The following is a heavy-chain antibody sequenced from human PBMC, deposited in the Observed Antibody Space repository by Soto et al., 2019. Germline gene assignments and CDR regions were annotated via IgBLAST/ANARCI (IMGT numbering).Heavy chain of an antibody. Sequence: QAQLQQWGAGLLKPSETLSLTCAVYGGSFSGYYWSWIRQSPGKGLEWIGDINQSGGTNHNPSLGGRVTTSVDSSTNQFSLRLNSVTAADTAVYYCARVVGRLLGGLPAYYMDVCGKGTTVTVSS. CDR2: INQSGGT. J-gene: IGHJ6*03. CDR3: ARVVGRLLGGLPAYYMDV. CDR1: GGSFSGYY. V-gene: IGHV4-34*01. D-gene: IGHD3-3*01.